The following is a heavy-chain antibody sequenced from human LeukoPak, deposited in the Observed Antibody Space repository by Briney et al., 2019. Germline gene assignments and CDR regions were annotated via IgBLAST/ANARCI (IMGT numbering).Heavy chain of an antibody. CDR2: ISWNSGSI. J-gene: IGHJ4*02. Sequence: GGSLRLSCAASGFTFDDYAMHWVRQAPGKGLEWVSGISWNSGSIGYADSVKGRFTTSRDNAKNSLYLQMNSLRAEDTALYYCAKEGVLGECLDYWGQGTLVTVSS. D-gene: IGHD3-10*01. CDR1: GFTFDDYA. V-gene: IGHV3-9*01. CDR3: AKEGVLGECLDY.